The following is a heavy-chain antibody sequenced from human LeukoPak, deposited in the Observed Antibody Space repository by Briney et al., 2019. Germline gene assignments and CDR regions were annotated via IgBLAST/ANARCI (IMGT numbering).Heavy chain of an antibody. CDR3: ARLSAMVRGPEDIFYFEY. CDR1: GFTFSSYG. CDR2: IRPGGSEK. Sequence: RGSLRLSCAASGFTFSSYGMHWVRQVPGKGLEWVANIRPGGSEKYYVDSVKGRFTISRDIAKQSVFLQMTSLRVEDTAVYYCARLSAMVRGPEDIFYFEYWGLGTLVTVSS. D-gene: IGHD3-10*01. J-gene: IGHJ4*02. V-gene: IGHV3-7*01.